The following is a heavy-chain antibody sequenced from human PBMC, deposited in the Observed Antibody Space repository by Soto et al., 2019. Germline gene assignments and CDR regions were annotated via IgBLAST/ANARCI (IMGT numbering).Heavy chain of an antibody. CDR2: IWYDGSNK. Sequence: GGSLRLSCAASGFTFSSYGMHWVRQAPGKGLEWVAVIWYDGSNKYYADSVKGRFTISRDNSKNTLYLQMNSLRAEDTAVYYCATDWCSSTSCYPTDYYYGTDVWGQGTTVTVSS. J-gene: IGHJ6*02. CDR3: ATDWCSSTSCYPTDYYYGTDV. V-gene: IGHV3-33*01. D-gene: IGHD2-2*01. CDR1: GFTFSSYG.